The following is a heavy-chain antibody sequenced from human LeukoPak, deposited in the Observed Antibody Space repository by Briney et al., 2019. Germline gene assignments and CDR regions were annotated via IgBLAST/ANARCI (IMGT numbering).Heavy chain of an antibody. CDR2: IIPILGIA. D-gene: IGHD6-19*01. CDR3: AKDSSGWYYFDY. V-gene: IGHV1-69*04. J-gene: IGHJ4*02. Sequence: GSSVKVSCKASGGTFSSYAISWVRQAPGQGLEWMGRIIPILGIANYAQKFQGRVTITADESTSTAYMELSSLRSEDTAVYYCAKDSSGWYYFDYWGQGTLVTVSS. CDR1: GGTFSSYA.